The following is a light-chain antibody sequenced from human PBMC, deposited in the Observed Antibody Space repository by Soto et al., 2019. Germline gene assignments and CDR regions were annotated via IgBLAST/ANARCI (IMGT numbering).Light chain of an antibody. CDR1: QSVVTY. CDR3: QQYYTLPLT. J-gene: IGKJ4*01. V-gene: IGKV3-15*01. CDR2: GAS. Sequence: EIVMTQSPATLSVSPGERATLSCRPSQSVVTYLAWYQQRPGQAPRLLIYGASSRATDIPARFSGSGSGTEFTLTINSLQPEDFAVYSCQQYYTLPLTFGGGTKVDIK.